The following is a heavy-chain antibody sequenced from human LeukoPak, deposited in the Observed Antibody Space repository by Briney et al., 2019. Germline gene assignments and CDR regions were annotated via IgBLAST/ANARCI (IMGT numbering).Heavy chain of an antibody. D-gene: IGHD1-26*01. CDR3: AGRDY. CDR2: VYTNGGT. V-gene: IGHV4-4*07. CDR1: GASISNYY. Sequence: NPSETLSLTCTVSGASISNYYGSWIRQPAGKGLEWMGRVYTNGGTNYNPSFKSRVTLSVDKSKNQFFLRLTSVTAADTAVYYCAGRDYWGQGTLVTVSS. J-gene: IGHJ4*02.